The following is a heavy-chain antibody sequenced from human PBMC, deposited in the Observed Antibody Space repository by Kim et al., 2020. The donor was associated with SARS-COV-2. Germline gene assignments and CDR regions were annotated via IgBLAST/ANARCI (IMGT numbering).Heavy chain of an antibody. J-gene: IGHJ4*02. D-gene: IGHD6-19*01. CDR3: ARRQFTSGWYYFDY. V-gene: IGHV3-74*01. Sequence: ADSGKGRFTISRDNSKNTLYLQMNSLRAEDTGVYYCARRQFTSGWYYFDYWGQGTLVTVSS.